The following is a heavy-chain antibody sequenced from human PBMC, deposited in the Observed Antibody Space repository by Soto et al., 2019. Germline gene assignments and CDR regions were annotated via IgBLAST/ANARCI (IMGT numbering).Heavy chain of an antibody. D-gene: IGHD2-15*01. CDR1: GYTFTSYY. Sequence: QVQLVQSGAEVKKPGASVKVSCKASGYTFTSYYMHWVRQAPGQGLEWMGIINPSGGSTSYAQKFQGRVTRTRDTSTSTVYMELSSLRSEDTAVYYCARGGGYCSGGSCLSYYYYGMDVWGQGTTVTVSS. V-gene: IGHV1-46*01. CDR3: ARGGGYCSGGSCLSYYYYGMDV. CDR2: INPSGGST. J-gene: IGHJ6*02.